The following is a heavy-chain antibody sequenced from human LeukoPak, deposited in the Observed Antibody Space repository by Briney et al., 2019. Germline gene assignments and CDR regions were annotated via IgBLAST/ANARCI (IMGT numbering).Heavy chain of an antibody. V-gene: IGHV3-30*02. CDR2: IRSDGTID. CDR3: AKMWGASNHYYYIDV. CDR1: GFTFRGFG. J-gene: IGHJ6*03. Sequence: GGSLRLSCAASGFTFRGFGLHWVRQAPGKGLEWVALIRSDGTIDTYADSVKDRFTISRDNSKGTLYLQMNSLRAEDTAVYYCAKMWGASNHYYYIDVWGEGTTVTVSS. D-gene: IGHD4-11*01.